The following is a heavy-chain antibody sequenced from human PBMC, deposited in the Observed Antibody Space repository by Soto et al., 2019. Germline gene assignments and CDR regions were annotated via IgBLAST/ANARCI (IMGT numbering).Heavy chain of an antibody. CDR1: GFTFSIYA. CDR3: AMSAGYGGAFDV. J-gene: IGHJ3*01. Sequence: EKQLVESGGALAQPGGSLRLSCVGSGFTFSIYALTWVRQAPGKGLEWVSLITNNGDTTFFGDSVKGRFSISRDNSKNTLYPQLETLRAEDPAVYYCAMSAGYGGAFDVWGQGTMVAVSS. D-gene: IGHD5-12*01. CDR2: ITNNGDTT. V-gene: IGHV3-23*04.